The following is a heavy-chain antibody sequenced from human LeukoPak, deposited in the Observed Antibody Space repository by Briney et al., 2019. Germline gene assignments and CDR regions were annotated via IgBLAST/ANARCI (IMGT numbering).Heavy chain of an antibody. J-gene: IGHJ4*02. V-gene: IGHV1-69*10. D-gene: IGHD3-22*01. CDR3: ALYDRTPGIDY. Sequence: RASVKVSCKASGGTFSSYAISWVRQAPGQGFEWMGGIIPILGIANYAQKFQGRVTITADKSTSTAYMELSSLRSEDTAVYYCALYDRTPGIDYWGQGTLVTVSS. CDR1: GGTFSSYA. CDR2: IIPILGIA.